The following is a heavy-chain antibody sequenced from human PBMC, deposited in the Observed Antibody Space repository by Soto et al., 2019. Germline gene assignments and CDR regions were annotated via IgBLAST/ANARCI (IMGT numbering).Heavy chain of an antibody. D-gene: IGHD5-18*01. CDR3: ARVLIAGVTTD. CDR2: SNHVGST. CDR1: GGSFSGFY. V-gene: IGHV4-34*01. Sequence: SETLSLTCAVYGGSFSGFYWSWIRQPPGKGLEWIGESNHVGSTNYNPSLKSRVTMSVDPSKNQFSLRLTSVTAADTAVYYCARVLIAGVTTDWGQGTLVTVSS. J-gene: IGHJ4*02.